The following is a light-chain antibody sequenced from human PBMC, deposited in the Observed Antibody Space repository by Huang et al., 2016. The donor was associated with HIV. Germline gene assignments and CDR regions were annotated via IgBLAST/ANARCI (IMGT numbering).Light chain of an antibody. CDR3: QHYSNWPPRT. Sequence: EIVMTPSPSPLSVSPGARAILACRASQSLGTSLAWDQQKPGQPPRLLIEAASTRAAGIPARFSGRGSGTEFTLTSSSLQSEDFGIYYCQHYSNWPPRTFGHGTKVEIK. J-gene: IGKJ1*01. V-gene: IGKV3-15*01. CDR1: QSLGTS. CDR2: AAS.